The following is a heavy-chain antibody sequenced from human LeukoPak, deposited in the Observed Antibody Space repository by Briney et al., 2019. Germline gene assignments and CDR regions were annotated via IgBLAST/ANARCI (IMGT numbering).Heavy chain of an antibody. Sequence: GGSLRLSCAASGFTFSSYAMHWVGQAPGKGLEYVSAISSNGGSTYYANSVKGRFTISRDNSKNTLYLQMGSLRAEDMAAYYCARGVAAAGTFDYWGQGTLVTVSS. J-gene: IGHJ4*02. CDR1: GFTFSSYA. D-gene: IGHD6-13*01. V-gene: IGHV3-64*01. CDR3: ARGVAAAGTFDY. CDR2: ISSNGGST.